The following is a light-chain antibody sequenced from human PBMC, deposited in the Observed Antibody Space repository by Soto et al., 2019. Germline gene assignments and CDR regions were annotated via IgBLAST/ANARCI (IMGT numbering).Light chain of an antibody. Sequence: DIVMTQSPLSLAVTPGEPASISCRSGQNLLYSDGYNYLDWYLQKPGQSPQLLIYLGSNRASGVPDRFSGSGSGTDFTLKISRVEAEDVGVYYCMQALQTPLTFGGGTKVEIK. CDR1: QNLLYSDGYNY. CDR2: LGS. J-gene: IGKJ4*01. V-gene: IGKV2-28*01. CDR3: MQALQTPLT.